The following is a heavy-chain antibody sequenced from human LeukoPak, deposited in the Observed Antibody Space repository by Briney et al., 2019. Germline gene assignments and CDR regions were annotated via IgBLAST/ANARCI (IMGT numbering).Heavy chain of an antibody. CDR1: RGSFSGNY. D-gene: IGHD3-22*01. J-gene: IGHJ3*02. V-gene: IGHV4-34*01. CDR2: TNHSGSS. CDR3: ARVAYYDSSGYYFEAFDI. Sequence: RSSETLSLTCVVYRGSFSGNYWSWIRQPPGKGLEWIGETNHSGSSSNNPSLKSRVTISVDTSKNQFSLKLSSVTAADTAVYYCARVAYYDSSGYYFEAFDIWGQGTMVTVSS.